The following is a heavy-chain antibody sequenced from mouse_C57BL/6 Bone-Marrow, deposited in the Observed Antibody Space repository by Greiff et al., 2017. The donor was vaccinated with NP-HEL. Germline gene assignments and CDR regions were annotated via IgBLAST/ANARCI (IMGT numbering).Heavy chain of an antibody. J-gene: IGHJ3*01. CDR2: IYPRSGNT. Sequence: VQRVESGAELARPGASVKLSCKASGYTFTSYGISWVKQRTGQGLEWIGEIYPRSGNTYYNEKFKGKATLTADKSSSTAYMELRSLTSEDSAVYVCAVSYYYGSKAWFAYWGQGTLVTVSA. V-gene: IGHV1-81*01. CDR3: AVSYYYGSKAWFAY. D-gene: IGHD1-1*01. CDR1: GYTFTSYG.